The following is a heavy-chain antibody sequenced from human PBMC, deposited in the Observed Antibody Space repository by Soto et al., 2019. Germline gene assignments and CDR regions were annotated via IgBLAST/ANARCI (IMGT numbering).Heavy chain of an antibody. V-gene: IGHV3-30-3*01. J-gene: IGHJ4*02. CDR1: GFTFSSYA. D-gene: IGHD2-21*01. CDR3: ARAYEGDYFDY. CDR2: ISYDRSNK. Sequence: QVQLVESGGGVVQPGRSLRLSCAASGFTFSSYAMDWVGQAPGKWLEWVAVISYDRSNKYYADSVKVRFTISRDNSKNTLYLQMNSLRAEDTAVYYCARAYEGDYFDYCGQGTLFTVSS.